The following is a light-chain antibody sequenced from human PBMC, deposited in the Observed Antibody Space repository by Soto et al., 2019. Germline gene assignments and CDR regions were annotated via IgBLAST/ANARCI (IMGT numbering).Light chain of an antibody. CDR2: DIS. CDR3: QPYCSSGT. V-gene: IGKV3-20*01. J-gene: IGKJ1*01. Sequence: ENEWREPAGSLKMCPGDRATLFCRARQSLTNPYIAWYQQKPGQAPRLLIYDISSRAAGIPDRLSGSGSGTDFTLTISRLEPEDFPVYYCQPYCSSGTFAQGTKVDIK. CDR1: QSLTNPY.